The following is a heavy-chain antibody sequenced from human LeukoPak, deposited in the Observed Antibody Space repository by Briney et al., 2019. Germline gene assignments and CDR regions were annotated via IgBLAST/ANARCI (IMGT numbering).Heavy chain of an antibody. CDR3: ARTGNYYFDY. D-gene: IGHD2/OR15-2a*01. CDR2: IYHSGST. J-gene: IGHJ4*02. V-gene: IGHV4-30-2*01. CDR1: GGSTSSGGYY. Sequence: SQTLSLTCTVSGGSTSSGGYYWSWIRQPPGKGLEWIGYIYHSGSTYYNPSLKSRVTISVDRSKNQFSLKLSSVTAADTAVYYCARTGNYYFDYWGQGTLVTVSS.